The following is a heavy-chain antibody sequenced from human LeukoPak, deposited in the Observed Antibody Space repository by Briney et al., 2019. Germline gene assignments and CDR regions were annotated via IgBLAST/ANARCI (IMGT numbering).Heavy chain of an antibody. J-gene: IGHJ4*02. CDR1: GYTFTRFD. CDR2: MITTSGNT. V-gene: IGHV1-8*01. CDR3: ARGPNWGVDY. D-gene: IGHD7-27*01. Sequence: ASVKASCKASGYTFTRFDINWVRQAAGQGREWMGRMITTSGNTSYAQKFQGRVTMTRNTSISTAYRELSSLRSEDTAVYYCARGPNWGVDYWGKGTLVTVSS.